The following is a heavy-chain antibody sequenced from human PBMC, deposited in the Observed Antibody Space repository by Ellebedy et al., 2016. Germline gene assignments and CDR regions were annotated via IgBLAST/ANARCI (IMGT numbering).Heavy chain of an antibody. Sequence: SVKVSXKASRGTFSSYAISWVRQAPGQGLEWMGGIIPIFGTANYAQKFQGRVTITADKSTSTAYMELSSLRSEDTAVYYCTRDSKYCSSTSCPYYYYGMDVWGQGTTVTVSS. D-gene: IGHD2-2*01. CDR2: IIPIFGTA. V-gene: IGHV1-69*06. J-gene: IGHJ6*02. CDR3: TRDSKYCSSTSCPYYYYGMDV. CDR1: RGTFSSYA.